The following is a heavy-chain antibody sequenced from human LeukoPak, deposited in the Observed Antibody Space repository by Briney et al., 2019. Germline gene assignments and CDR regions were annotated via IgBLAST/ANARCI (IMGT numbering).Heavy chain of an antibody. J-gene: IGHJ1*01. CDR2: IYYSGRN. V-gene: IGHV4-39*01. CDR1: SDXY. D-gene: IGHD3-22*01. CDR3: ARRRYYDGSGYLE. Sequence: SDXYXXXXXQPQGXGLXWIVNIYYSGRNYYSPDLKSRVTMAVYTSNNQFSLNLRSVTAADTAVYYCARRRYYDGSGYLEWGQGTLLSVSS.